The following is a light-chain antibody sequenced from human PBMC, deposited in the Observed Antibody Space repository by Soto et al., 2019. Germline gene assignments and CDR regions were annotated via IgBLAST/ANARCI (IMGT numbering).Light chain of an antibody. J-gene: IGKJ4*01. V-gene: IGKV3-20*01. CDR3: QQYGSSPLT. Sequence: EIVLTQSPGTLSLSPGERATLSCRASQSVTSSYLAWYQQKPGQAPRLLIYGASSRATGIPDRFSGSGSGTDFTLTIIRLEPEDFAVYYCQQYGSSPLTFGGGTKVELK. CDR2: GAS. CDR1: QSVTSSY.